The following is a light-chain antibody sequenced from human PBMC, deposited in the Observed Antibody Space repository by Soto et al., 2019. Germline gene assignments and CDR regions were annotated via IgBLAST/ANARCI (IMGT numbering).Light chain of an antibody. CDR1: QSISSW. Sequence: DIEMTQSPSTLSASVRDRFTIXXRASQSISSWLAWYQQKPGKAPKXLIYDASSLESGVPSRFSGSGSGTEFTLTISSLQPDDFATYYCQQYNSYSWTFGQGTKVDIK. J-gene: IGKJ1*01. CDR3: QQYNSYSWT. CDR2: DAS. V-gene: IGKV1-5*01.